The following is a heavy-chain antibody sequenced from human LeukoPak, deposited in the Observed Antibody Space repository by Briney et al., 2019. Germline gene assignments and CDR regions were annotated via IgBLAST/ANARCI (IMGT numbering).Heavy chain of an antibody. J-gene: IGHJ6*03. CDR1: GFTFSSYG. D-gene: IGHD3-10*01. CDR2: ISGSGGST. CDR3: AREGRTITMVRGVNYYYYMGV. Sequence: GGSLRLSCAASGFTFSSYGMSWVRQAPGKGLEWVSAISGSGGSTYYADSVKGRFTISRDNSKNTLYLQMNSLRAEDTAVYYCAREGRTITMVRGVNYYYYMGVWGKGTTVTVSS. V-gene: IGHV3-23*01.